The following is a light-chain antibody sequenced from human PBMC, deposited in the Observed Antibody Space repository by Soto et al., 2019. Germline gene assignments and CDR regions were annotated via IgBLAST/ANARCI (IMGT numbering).Light chain of an antibody. CDR2: DAS. Sequence: DIQMTQSRSALSASIGDRGTITCRASQNIDTSLAWYQQKPGKAPKSLIFDASNLESGVSSRLSGSGSGTEFTLTLDNLQPDDSATYYCQHYKAFSPRTFGQGTTGDIK. CDR3: QHYKAFSPRT. J-gene: IGKJ1*01. CDR1: QNIDTS. V-gene: IGKV1-5*01.